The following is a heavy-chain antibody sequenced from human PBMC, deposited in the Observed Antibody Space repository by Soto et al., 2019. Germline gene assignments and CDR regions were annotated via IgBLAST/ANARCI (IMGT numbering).Heavy chain of an antibody. CDR1: GFTFSSYS. D-gene: IGHD4-17*01. V-gene: IGHV3-21*01. CDR2: ISSSSSYI. J-gene: IGHJ4*02. CDR3: ARERSDDYGATTDY. Sequence: EVQLVESGGGLVKPGGSLRLSCAASGFTFSSYSMNWVRQAPGKGLEWVSSISSSSSYIYYADSVKGRFTISRDNAKNSLYLQMNSLRAEDTAVYYCARERSDDYGATTDYWGQGTLVTVSS.